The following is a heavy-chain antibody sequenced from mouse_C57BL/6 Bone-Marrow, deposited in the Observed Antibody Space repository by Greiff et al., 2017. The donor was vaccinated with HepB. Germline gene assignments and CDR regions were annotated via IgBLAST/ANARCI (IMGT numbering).Heavy chain of an antibody. CDR1: GYAFSSSW. CDR2: IYPGDGDT. V-gene: IGHV1-82*01. Sequence: QVQLQQSGPELVKPGASVKISCKASGYAFSSSWMNWVKQRPGKGLEWIGRIYPGDGDTNYNGKFKGKATLTADKSSSTAYMQLSSLTSEDSAVYFCARARVYYYGSSYGWLAYWGQGTLVTVSA. J-gene: IGHJ3*01. D-gene: IGHD1-1*01. CDR3: ARARVYYYGSSYGWLAY.